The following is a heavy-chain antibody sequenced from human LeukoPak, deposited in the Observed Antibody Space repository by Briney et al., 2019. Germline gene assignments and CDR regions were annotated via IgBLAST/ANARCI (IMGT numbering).Heavy chain of an antibody. CDR3: ARLPWDYYDSSGYFLSSDDAFDI. D-gene: IGHD3-22*01. CDR1: GYSISSGHY. CDR2: MYHSGST. Sequence: SETLSLTCTVSGYSISSGHYWGWIRQPPGKGLEWIGSMYHSGSTYYNPPLKSRVTISEDTSKNQFSLTLSSVTAADTAVYYCARLPWDYYDSSGYFLSSDDAFDIWGQGTMVTVSS. V-gene: IGHV4-38-2*02. J-gene: IGHJ3*02.